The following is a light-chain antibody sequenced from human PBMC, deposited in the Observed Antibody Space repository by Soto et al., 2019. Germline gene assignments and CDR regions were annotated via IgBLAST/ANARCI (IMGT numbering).Light chain of an antibody. V-gene: IGLV2-14*01. CDR3: SSYTTTNTVV. Sequence: QSALTQPASVSGSPGQSITISCTGTSSDVGSYNYVSWYQHHPGKAPKVIIYEVANRPSEISNRFSGSKSGNTAYLTISGLQAEDEADYYCSSYTTTNTVVFAGGTQLTVL. J-gene: IGLJ2*01. CDR2: EVA. CDR1: SSDVGSYNY.